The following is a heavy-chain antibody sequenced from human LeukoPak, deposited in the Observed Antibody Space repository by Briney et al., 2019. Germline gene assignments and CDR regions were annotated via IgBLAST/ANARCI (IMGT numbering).Heavy chain of an antibody. J-gene: IGHJ5*02. CDR2: ISYDGSNK. D-gene: IGHD4-17*01. V-gene: IGHV3-30*18. CDR3: AKDLLGDYDDA. Sequence: GGSLRLSCVASGFTFRSYGMHWARQAPGKGLEGVAVISYDGSNKHYADSVKGRFTISRYNSKNTLYLQMNSLRAEDTAVYYCAKDLLGDYDDAWGQGTLVTVSS. CDR1: GFTFRSYG.